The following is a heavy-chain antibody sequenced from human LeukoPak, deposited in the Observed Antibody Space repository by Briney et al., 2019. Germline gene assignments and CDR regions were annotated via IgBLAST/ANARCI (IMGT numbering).Heavy chain of an antibody. CDR1: EFTVSSNY. D-gene: IGHD4-11*01. V-gene: IGHV3-53*01. CDR3: ASRRDYSNLYYFDY. CDR2: IYNGGST. J-gene: IGHJ4*02. Sequence: PGGSLRLSCAASEFTVSSNYMSWVRQAPGKGLEWVSVIYNGGSTYYADSVKGRFTISRDNSKNTLYLQMNSLRAEDTAVYYCASRRDYSNLYYFDYWGQGTLVTVSS.